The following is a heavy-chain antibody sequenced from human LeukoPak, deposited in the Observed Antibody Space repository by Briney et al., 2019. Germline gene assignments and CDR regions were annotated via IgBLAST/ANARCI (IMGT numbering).Heavy chain of an antibody. CDR1: GFTFSSYG. D-gene: IGHD3-22*01. CDR3: TKYYHDSSGYLKYFQH. CDR2: ISYDGSNK. V-gene: IGHV3-30*18. Sequence: GGSLRLSCAASGFTFSSYGMHWVRQAPGKGLEWVAVISYDGSNKYYADSVKGRFTISRDNSKNTLYLQMNSLRAEDTAVYYCTKYYHDSSGYLKYFQHWGQGTLVTVSS. J-gene: IGHJ1*01.